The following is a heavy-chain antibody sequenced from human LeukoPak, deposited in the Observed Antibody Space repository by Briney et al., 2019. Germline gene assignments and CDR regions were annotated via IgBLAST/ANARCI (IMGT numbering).Heavy chain of an antibody. D-gene: IGHD2-21*02. CDR2: IIPIFGTA. CDR1: GGTFSSYA. V-gene: IGHV1-69*13. J-gene: IGHJ4*02. CDR3: ARDIPYCGGDCYRFDY. Sequence: SVKVSCKASGGTFSSYAISWVRQAPGQGLEWMGGIIPIFGTANYAQKFQGRVTITADESTSTAYMELSSLRSEDTAVYYCARDIPYCGGDCYRFDYWGQGTLVTVSS.